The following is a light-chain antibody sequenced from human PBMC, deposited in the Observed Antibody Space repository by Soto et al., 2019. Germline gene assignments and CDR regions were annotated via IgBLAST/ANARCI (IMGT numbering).Light chain of an antibody. Sequence: QSVLTQTPSASGTPGQRVTISCSGSNSNMGRNYVYWYQQVPGTAPKLLMYRNDVRPSWGADRFTGSTSGTSASLAISGLRSEDEADYYCAGWDKSLNGVAFGGGTKLTVL. CDR2: RND. CDR3: AGWDKSLNGVA. CDR1: NSNMGRNY. J-gene: IGLJ2*01. V-gene: IGLV1-47*01.